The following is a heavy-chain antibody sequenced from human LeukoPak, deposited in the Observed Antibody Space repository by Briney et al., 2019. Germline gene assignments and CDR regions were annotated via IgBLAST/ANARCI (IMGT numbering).Heavy chain of an antibody. CDR3: ARDLQLWFPGYFDY. D-gene: IGHD5-18*01. CDR1: GYTFTRYG. V-gene: IGHV1-18*01. J-gene: IGHJ4*02. CDR2: ISAYNGNT. Sequence: GASVEVFCKASGYTFTRYGISWMRQAPGQGLEWMGWISAYNGNTNYAQKLQGRVTMTTDTSTSTAYMELRSLRSDDTAVYYCARDLQLWFPGYFDYWGQGTLVTVSS.